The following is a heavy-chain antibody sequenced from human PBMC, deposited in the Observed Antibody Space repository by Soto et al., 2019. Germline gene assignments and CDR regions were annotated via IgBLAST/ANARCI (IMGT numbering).Heavy chain of an antibody. CDR1: GFTFRRYV. CDR3: ARWGTTGGLDL. CDR2: TSYDGSNK. J-gene: IGHJ1*01. D-gene: IGHD3-16*01. Sequence: QVQLVESGGGVVQPGTSRRLSCVGSGFTFRRYVIHWVRQAPGKGLELVALTSYDGSNKDYGDSVKGRFTISRDNARNTVDLQLDSMRREGTALYCRARWGTTGGLDLWGQGTLVSVSS. V-gene: IGHV3-30*03.